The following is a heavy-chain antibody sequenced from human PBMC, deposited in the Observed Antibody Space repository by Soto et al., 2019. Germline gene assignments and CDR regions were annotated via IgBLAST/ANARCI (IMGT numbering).Heavy chain of an antibody. J-gene: IGHJ3*02. V-gene: IGHV1-69*06. CDR2: IIPIFGAP. Sequence: QVQLVQSGAEVKKPGSSVKVSCKASGGSFSSYAISCVRQAPVQGLEWMGGIIPIFGAPTYAQKFQGRVTIIADKSTIPAYMELSSLRSEATALYYSARAGPVSGHHAFDIWGQGTLVTVSS. CDR1: GGSFSSYA. D-gene: IGHD6-19*01. CDR3: ARAGPVSGHHAFDI.